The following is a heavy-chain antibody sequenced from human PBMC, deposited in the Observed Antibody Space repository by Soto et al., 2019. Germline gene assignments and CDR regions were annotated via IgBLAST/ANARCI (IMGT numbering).Heavy chain of an antibody. CDR1: GGSISSYY. CDR3: ARRYGGSIDY. V-gene: IGHV4-59*08. J-gene: IGHJ4*02. D-gene: IGHD2-15*01. Sequence: SETLSLTCTGSGGSISSYYWSWIRQPPGKGLEWIGYIYYSGSTNYNPSLKSRVTISVDTSKNQFSLELSSVTAADTAVYYCARRYGGSIDYWGQGTLVTVSS. CDR2: IYYSGST.